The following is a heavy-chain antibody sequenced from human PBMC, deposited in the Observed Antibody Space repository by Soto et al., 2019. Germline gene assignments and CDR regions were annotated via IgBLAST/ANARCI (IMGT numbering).Heavy chain of an antibody. CDR1: GDSISSYY. CDR2: IYSSGHT. D-gene: IGHD2-8*02. Sequence: QVQLQESGPGLVKPSETLSLTCTVSGDSISSYYWHWIRQPPGKGLEWIGYIYSSGHTHYNPSLKSRVTMSLDTSKNQYSLILSSVTAADTALYYCARDSFNTGLYFDYWGRGILVTVSS. V-gene: IGHV4-59*12. CDR3: ARDSFNTGLYFDY. J-gene: IGHJ4*02.